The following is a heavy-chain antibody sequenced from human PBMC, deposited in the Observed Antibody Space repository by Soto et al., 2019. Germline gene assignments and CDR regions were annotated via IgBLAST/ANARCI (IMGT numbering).Heavy chain of an antibody. D-gene: IGHD2-2*01. Sequence: GSLRLSCAASGFTFSKYAMSWIRQPPGKGLEWIGEINHSGSTNYNPSLKSRVTISVDTSKNQFSLKLSSVTAADTAVYYCARLKGYQLLHSNWFDPWGQGTLVTVSS. CDR1: GFTFSKYA. J-gene: IGHJ5*02. V-gene: IGHV4-34*01. CDR2: INHSGST. CDR3: ARLKGYQLLHSNWFDP.